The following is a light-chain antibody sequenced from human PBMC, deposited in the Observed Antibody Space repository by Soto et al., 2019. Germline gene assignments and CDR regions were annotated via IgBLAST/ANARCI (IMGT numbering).Light chain of an antibody. V-gene: IGLV2-14*03. CDR2: EVS. J-gene: IGLJ1*01. CDR1: SSDVGAYDF. CDR3: SSYATSSTRV. Sequence: QSALTQPASVSGSPGQSITISCTGTSSDVGAYDFVSWYQQHPDKAPKLMIYEVSNRPSGLSHRFSGSKSVNTATLTISGLQAEDEADYYCSSYATSSTRVFGTGTKLTVL.